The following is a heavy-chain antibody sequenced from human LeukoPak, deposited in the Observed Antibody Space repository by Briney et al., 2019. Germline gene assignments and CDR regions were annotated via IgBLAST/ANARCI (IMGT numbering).Heavy chain of an antibody. CDR3: ARQGYSGNWYSADL. D-gene: IGHD6-13*01. J-gene: IGHJ5*02. CDR2: IYYSGST. V-gene: IGHV4-39*01. CDR1: GGPISGSSYY. Sequence: KPSETLSLTCTVSGGPISGSSYYWGWIRQPPGKGLEWIGSIYYSGSTYYNPSLKSRVTISVDTSKNQFSLKLNSVTAADMAVYYCARQGYSGNWYSADLWGQGTLVTVSS.